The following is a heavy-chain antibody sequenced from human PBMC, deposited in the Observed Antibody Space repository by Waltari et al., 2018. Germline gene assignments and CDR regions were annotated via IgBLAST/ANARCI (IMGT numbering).Heavy chain of an antibody. CDR1: GYSISSGYY. J-gene: IGHJ6*03. D-gene: IGHD3-3*01. V-gene: IGHV4-38-2*02. CDR2: IYHSGST. Sequence: QVQLQESGPGLVKPSETLSLTCTVSGYSISSGYYWGWIRQPPGQGLEWIGSIYHSGSTYYNPSLKSRVTISVDTSKNQFSLKLSSVTAADTAEYYCARMDGSFWSGLAHYYMDVWGKGTTVTISS. CDR3: ARMDGSFWSGLAHYYMDV.